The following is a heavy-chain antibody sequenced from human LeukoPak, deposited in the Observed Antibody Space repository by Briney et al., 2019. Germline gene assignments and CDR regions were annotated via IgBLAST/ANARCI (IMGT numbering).Heavy chain of an antibody. CDR2: ISSSSSYI. J-gene: IGHJ5*02. V-gene: IGHV3-21*01. D-gene: IGHD3-10*01. Sequence: GGSLRLSCAASGFTFTTYSMNWVRQAPGKGLEWVSSISSSSSYIDYADSVKGRFTISRDNAKNSLYLQMNSLRAEDTAVYYCAGDHNYYDSGRGFDPWGQGTLVTVSS. CDR3: AGDHNYYDSGRGFDP. CDR1: GFTFTTYS.